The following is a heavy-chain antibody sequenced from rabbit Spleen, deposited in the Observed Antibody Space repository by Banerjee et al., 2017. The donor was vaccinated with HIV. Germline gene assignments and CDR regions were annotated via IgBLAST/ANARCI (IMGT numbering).Heavy chain of an antibody. V-gene: IGHV1S40*01. CDR3: ARDQGYSYNFATGDFDL. D-gene: IGHD6-1*01. CDR1: GFSFSSGYY. J-gene: IGHJ4*01. Sequence: VESGGGLVQPGASLTLTCTTSGFSFSSGYYMCWVRQAPGKGLEWIACIYGGSSGFTYFASWAKGRFTCSKTSSTTVTLQMTRLTAADTAIYFCARDQGYSYNFATGDFDLWGQGTLVTVS. CDR2: IYGGSSGFT.